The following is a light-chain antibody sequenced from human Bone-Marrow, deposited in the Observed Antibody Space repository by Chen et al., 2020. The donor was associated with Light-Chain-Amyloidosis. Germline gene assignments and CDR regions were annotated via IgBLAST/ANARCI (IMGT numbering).Light chain of an antibody. CDR3: QVWDRSSDRPV. CDR1: NIGSTS. CDR2: DDS. V-gene: IGLV3-21*02. J-gene: IGLJ3*02. Sequence: YVMTQPSSVSVAPGQTSTIACGGNNIGSTSVHWYQQTPGQAPLLVVYDDSDRPSGIPERLSGSNSGNTATLTISRVEAGDEADYYCQVWDRSSDRPVFGGGTKLTVL.